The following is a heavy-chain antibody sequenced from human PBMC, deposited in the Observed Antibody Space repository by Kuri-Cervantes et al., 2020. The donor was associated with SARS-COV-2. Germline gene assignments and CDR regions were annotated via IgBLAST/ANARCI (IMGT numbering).Heavy chain of an antibody. J-gene: IGHJ4*02. V-gene: IGHV4-59*11. CDR2: IYYSGST. CDR1: GGSISSHY. Sequence: SETLSLTCTVSGGSISSHYWSWIRQPPGKGLEWIGYIYYSGSTNYNPSLKSRVTISVDTSKNQFSLKLSSVTAADTAVYYCARVLWDFDSSGYPFDSWGQGTLVTVSS. CDR3: ARVLWDFDSSGYPFDS. D-gene: IGHD3-22*01.